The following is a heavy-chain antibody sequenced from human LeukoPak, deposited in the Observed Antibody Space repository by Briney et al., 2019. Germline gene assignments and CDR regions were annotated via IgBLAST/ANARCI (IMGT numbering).Heavy chain of an antibody. CDR1: GVTVSSNY. J-gene: IGHJ6*02. Sequence: PGGSLRLSCAASGVTVSSNYMNWVRQAPGKGLEWVSSISSSSSYIYYADSVKGRFTISRDNAKNSLYLQMNSLRAEDTAVYYCARDGIVVVPAAMYYYYYGMDVWGQGTTVTVSS. D-gene: IGHD2-2*01. CDR3: ARDGIVVVPAAMYYYYYGMDV. V-gene: IGHV3-21*01. CDR2: ISSSSSYI.